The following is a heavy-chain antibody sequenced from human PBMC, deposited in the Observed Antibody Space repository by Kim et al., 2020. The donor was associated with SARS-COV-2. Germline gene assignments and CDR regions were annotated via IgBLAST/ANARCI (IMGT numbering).Heavy chain of an antibody. J-gene: IGHJ5*01. V-gene: IGHV3-7*03. CDR3: AGGYGWLVHS. Sequence: GGSLRLSCEASGFSGFTLSTYYMTWVRHAPGKGLECVANIKQDGSVTLYLDSVKDRFTISRDNSKNSSYLQMNSLRAEDTALYYCAGGYGWLVHSWGLGTLVTVSS. CDR1: GFSGFTLSTYY. CDR2: IKQDGSVT. D-gene: IGHD6-19*01.